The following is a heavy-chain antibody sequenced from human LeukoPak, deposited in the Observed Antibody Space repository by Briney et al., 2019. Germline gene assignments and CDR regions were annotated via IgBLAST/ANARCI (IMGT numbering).Heavy chain of an antibody. CDR3: ARVLRYCSGGNCYSGGLGYMDV. CDR1: GFTFNNYA. CDR2: IKQDGSEK. D-gene: IGHD2-15*01. Sequence: GGSLRLSCAASGFTFNNYAMSWVRQAPGKGLEWVANIKQDGSEKYYVDSVKGRFTISRDNAKNSLYLQMNSLRAEDTAVYYCARVLRYCSGGNCYSGGLGYMDVWGKGTTVTISS. V-gene: IGHV3-7*01. J-gene: IGHJ6*03.